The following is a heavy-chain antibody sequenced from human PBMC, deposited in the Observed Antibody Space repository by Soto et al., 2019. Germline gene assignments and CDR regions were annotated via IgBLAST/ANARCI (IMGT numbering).Heavy chain of an antibody. CDR3: ARDWFGTKLHDY. CDR2: ISSGSSYI. D-gene: IGHD3-10*01. Sequence: GGSLRLSCAASGFTFSSYSMNWVRQAPGKGLEWVSSISSGSSYIYYADSVKGRFTISRDNAKNSLYLQMNSLRAEDTAVYYCARDWFGTKLHDYWGQGTLVTVSS. CDR1: GFTFSSYS. V-gene: IGHV3-21*01. J-gene: IGHJ4*02.